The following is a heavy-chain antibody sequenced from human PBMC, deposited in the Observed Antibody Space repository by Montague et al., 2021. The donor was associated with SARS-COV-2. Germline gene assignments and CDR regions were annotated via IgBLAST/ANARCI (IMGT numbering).Heavy chain of an antibody. Sequence: SLRLSCAASGFIVNANYMTWVRQAPGKGLEWVSVMYSSGTIYYADSVRGRFTISRDNSKNTLYLQMNSLRADDTAVYYCAGKILVGTGNYGMDVWGQGTTVTVSS. CDR3: AGKILVGTGNYGMDV. D-gene: IGHD2-2*01. V-gene: IGHV3-53*01. J-gene: IGHJ6*02. CDR1: GFIVNANY. CDR2: MYSSGTI.